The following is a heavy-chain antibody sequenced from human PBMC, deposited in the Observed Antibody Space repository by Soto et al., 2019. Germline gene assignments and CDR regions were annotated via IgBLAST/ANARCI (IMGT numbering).Heavy chain of an antibody. V-gene: IGHV3-23*01. CDR3: AKGGVVVPAADAFDI. CDR1: GFTFSSYA. CDR2: ISGSGGST. J-gene: IGHJ3*02. D-gene: IGHD2-2*01. Sequence: GESLRLSCAASGFTFSSYAMSWVRQAPGKGLEWVSAISGSGGSTYYADSVKGRFTISRDNSKNTLYLQMNSLRAEDTAVYYCAKGGVVVPAADAFDIWGQGTMVTVSS.